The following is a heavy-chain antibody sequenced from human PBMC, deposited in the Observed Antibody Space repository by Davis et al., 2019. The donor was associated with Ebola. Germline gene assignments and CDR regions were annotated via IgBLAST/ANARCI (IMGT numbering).Heavy chain of an antibody. CDR3: ARGPSTGNSFTY. CDR2: IKQDGSEK. D-gene: IGHD4-23*01. V-gene: IGHV3-7*01. CDR1: GFTFSSYW. Sequence: GGSLRLSCAASGFTFSSYWMSWVRQAPGKGLEWVANIKQDGSEKYYLDSMKGRFTIARDNAKNLLSLQMNGLRAEDTAFYYCARGPSTGNSFTYWGQGTLVTVSS. J-gene: IGHJ4*02.